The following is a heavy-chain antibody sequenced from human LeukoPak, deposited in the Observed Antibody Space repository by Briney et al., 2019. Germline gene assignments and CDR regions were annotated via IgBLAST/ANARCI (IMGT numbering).Heavy chain of an antibody. V-gene: IGHV5-10-1*01. CDR2: IDPSGSYT. CDR3: ARVGGSWSWGGDY. D-gene: IGHD6-13*01. J-gene: IGHJ4*02. CDR1: GYRFTSYW. Sequence: GESLKISWKGSGYRFTSYWISWGRQMPGKGLEWMGRIDPSGSYTNYSPSCQGHVTISACKFISTAYLQRSSRETSDTGMYYCARVGGSWSWGGDYWGQGTLVTVSS.